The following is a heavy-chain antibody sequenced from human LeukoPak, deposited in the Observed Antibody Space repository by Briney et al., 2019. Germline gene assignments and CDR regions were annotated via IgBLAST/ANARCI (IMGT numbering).Heavy chain of an antibody. CDR2: IYYSGST. Sequence: SETLSLTCTVSGGSISSGDYYWSWIRQPPGKGLEWIGYIYYSGSTYYNPSPKSRVTISVDTSKNQFSLKLSSVTAADTAVYYCARETYYDILTGYYVRGGFDPWGQGTLVTASS. J-gene: IGHJ5*02. V-gene: IGHV4-30-4*01. D-gene: IGHD3-9*01. CDR3: ARETYYDILTGYYVRGGFDP. CDR1: GGSISSGDYY.